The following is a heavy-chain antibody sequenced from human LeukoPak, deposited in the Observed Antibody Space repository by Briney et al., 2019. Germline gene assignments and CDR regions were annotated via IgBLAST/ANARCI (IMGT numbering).Heavy chain of an antibody. J-gene: IGHJ4*02. CDR3: ARSLGDSNYDY. D-gene: IGHD4-11*01. CDR2: ISYDGTIK. Sequence: PGGSLRLSCVASGFTFSSYVVHWVRQAPGKGLEWVAVISYDGTIKYYADSVKGRFTISRDNSKNTLDLQMNSLRAEDTAVYYCARSLGDSNYDYWGQGTLVTVSS. V-gene: IGHV3-30*14. CDR1: GFTFSSYV.